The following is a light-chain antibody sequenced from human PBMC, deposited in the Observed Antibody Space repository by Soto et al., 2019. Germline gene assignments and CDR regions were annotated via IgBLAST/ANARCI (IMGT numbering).Light chain of an antibody. CDR2: AAS. CDR1: QSISRN. CDR3: QQSYTTATIT. J-gene: IGKJ5*01. V-gene: IGKV1-39*01. Sequence: DIQMTQSPSSLSASVGDRVTITCRASQSISRNLNWYQHKPGKAPKLLIYAASSLQNGVPSRFSGGGSGTEFTLSISSLQPEDFGTYYCQQSYTTATITFGQGTRLEN.